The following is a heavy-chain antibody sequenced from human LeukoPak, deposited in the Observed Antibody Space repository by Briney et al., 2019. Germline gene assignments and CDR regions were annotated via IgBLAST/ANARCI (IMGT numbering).Heavy chain of an antibody. Sequence: SETLSLTCTVSGYSISSGYFWGWIRQPPGKGLEWIGSIYHSGSTSYNPSLKSRLTISVDTSKNQFSLKLSSVTAADTAVYYCARVSGRFTWYFDLWGRGTLVTVSS. V-gene: IGHV4-38-2*02. J-gene: IGHJ2*01. CDR1: GYSISSGYF. CDR2: IYHSGST. CDR3: ARVSGRFTWYFDL.